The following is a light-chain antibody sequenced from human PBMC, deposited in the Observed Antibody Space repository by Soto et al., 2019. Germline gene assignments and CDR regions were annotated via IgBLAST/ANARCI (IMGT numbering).Light chain of an antibody. CDR3: QQRSNWPRT. CDR1: QSVSIY. CDR2: DAS. J-gene: IGKJ1*01. Sequence: EIVLTQSPATLSSSPGERATLSCRASQSVSIYLAWYQQKPGQAPRLLIYDASNRATGIPARFSGSGSGTDFTRTISSLEPEDFAVYYCQQRSNWPRTFGQGTKVEIK. V-gene: IGKV3-11*01.